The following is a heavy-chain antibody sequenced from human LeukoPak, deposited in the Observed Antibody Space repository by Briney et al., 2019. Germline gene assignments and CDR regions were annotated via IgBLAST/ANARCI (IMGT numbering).Heavy chain of an antibody. CDR1: GYTFTGYY. Sequence: ASVKASCNASGYTFTGYYIHWVRQAPGQGLEWMGWINPNSGGTNYAQKFQGRVTMTRDTSISTAYMELSRLRSDDTAVYYCARPYCSSTSCYDNWFDPWGEGTLVTVSS. CDR2: INPNSGGT. D-gene: IGHD2-2*01. CDR3: ARPYCSSTSCYDNWFDP. V-gene: IGHV1-2*02. J-gene: IGHJ5*02.